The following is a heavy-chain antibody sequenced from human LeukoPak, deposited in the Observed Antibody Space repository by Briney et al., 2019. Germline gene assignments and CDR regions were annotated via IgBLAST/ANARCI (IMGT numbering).Heavy chain of an antibody. CDR2: INQSGST. CDR3: ARGYCSGGSCYSCPCRFAP. Sequence: SETLSLTCAVYGGSFSGYYWSWIRQPPGKGLEWIGEINQSGSTNYNPSLKSRVTISVDTSKNQFSLKLSSVTAADTAVYYCARGYCSGGSCYSCPCRFAPWGQGTLVTVSS. V-gene: IGHV4-34*01. D-gene: IGHD2-15*01. J-gene: IGHJ5*02. CDR1: GGSFSGYY.